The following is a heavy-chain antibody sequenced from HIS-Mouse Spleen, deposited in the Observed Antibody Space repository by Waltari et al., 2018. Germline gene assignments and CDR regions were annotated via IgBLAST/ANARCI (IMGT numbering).Heavy chain of an antibody. Sequence: QLQLQQWGAGRLKPSETLSLTCAVYGGSFSGYYWSWIRQPPGKGLEWIGEINHSGSTNYNPSLKSRVTISVDTSKNQFSLKLSSVTAADTAVYYCARVADYWGQGTLVTVSS. V-gene: IGHV4-34*01. CDR1: GGSFSGYY. CDR3: ARVADY. CDR2: INHSGST. J-gene: IGHJ4*02.